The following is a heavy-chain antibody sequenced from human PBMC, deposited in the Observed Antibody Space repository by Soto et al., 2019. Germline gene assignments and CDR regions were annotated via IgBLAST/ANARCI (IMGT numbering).Heavy chain of an antibody. V-gene: IGHV4-34*01. CDR3: ATSRPSGYYDSSGYYYRAFDI. Sequence: SETLSLTCAVYGGSFSGYYWSWIRQPPGKGLEWIGEINHSGSTNYNPSLKSRVTISVDTSKNQFSLKLSSVTAADTAVYYCATSRPSGYYDSSGYYYRAFDIWGQGTMVTVSS. CDR2: INHSGST. J-gene: IGHJ3*02. CDR1: GGSFSGYY. D-gene: IGHD3-22*01.